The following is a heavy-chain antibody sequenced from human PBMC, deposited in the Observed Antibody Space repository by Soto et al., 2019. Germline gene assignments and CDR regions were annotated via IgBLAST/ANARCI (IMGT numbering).Heavy chain of an antibody. Sequence: VQLVESGGGVVQPGRSLRLSCAASGFTFSSYAMSWVRQVPGKGLEWVSALSGSGGSTYYADSVKGRFTISRDNSKNTLYLQMNSLRAEDTAVYYCAKDRVYYDSTGYYYENFDYWGQGTLVTVSS. CDR3: AKDRVYYDSTGYYYENFDY. V-gene: IGHV3-23*04. CDR1: GFTFSSYA. D-gene: IGHD3-22*01. CDR2: LSGSGGST. J-gene: IGHJ4*02.